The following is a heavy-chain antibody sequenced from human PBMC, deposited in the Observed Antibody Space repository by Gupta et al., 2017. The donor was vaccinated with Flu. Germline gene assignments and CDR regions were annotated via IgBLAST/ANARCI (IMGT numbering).Heavy chain of an antibody. Sequence: EVQLVESGGGLVQPGGSLRLSCAASGFTFSYYSITWVRQAPGKGLEWLSYISSSGTTIYYADSVKGRFTISRDNAKNSLYLQMNSLRDEDTAVYYCARDRGVVITDYYYGLDVWGQGTTVTVSS. V-gene: IGHV3-48*02. D-gene: IGHD3-3*01. J-gene: IGHJ6*02. CDR2: ISSSGTTI. CDR1: GFTFSYYS. CDR3: ARDRGVVITDYYYGLDV.